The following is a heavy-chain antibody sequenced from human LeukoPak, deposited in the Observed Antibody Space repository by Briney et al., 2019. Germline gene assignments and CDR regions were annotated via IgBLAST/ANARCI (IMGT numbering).Heavy chain of an antibody. CDR2: IYYSGST. J-gene: IGHJ4*02. D-gene: IGHD6-13*01. V-gene: IGHV4-59*01. Sequence: SETLSLTCTVSGGSISSYYWSWIRQPPGKGLEWIGYIYYSGSTNYNPSLKSRVTISVDTSKNQFSLKLSSVTAADTAVYYCAXVGIAAADAFDYWGQGTLVTVSS. CDR3: AXVGIAAADAFDY. CDR1: GGSISSYY.